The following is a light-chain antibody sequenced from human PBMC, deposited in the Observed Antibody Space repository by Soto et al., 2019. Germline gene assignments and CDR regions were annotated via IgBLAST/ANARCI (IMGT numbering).Light chain of an antibody. CDR1: QGVGTW. CDR2: TAS. Sequence: DIPMTQSPSSVSASVGDRVTITCRASQGVGTWLAWFQQKPGEAPRLLIYTASTLHSGVPSRFSGSGSWTDFTLTITSLQPEDFATYYCQQGDSFPLTFGGGTKVEIK. CDR3: QQGDSFPLT. V-gene: IGKV1-12*01. J-gene: IGKJ4*01.